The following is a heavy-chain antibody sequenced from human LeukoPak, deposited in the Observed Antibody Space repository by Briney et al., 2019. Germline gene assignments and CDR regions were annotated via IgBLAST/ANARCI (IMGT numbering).Heavy chain of an antibody. D-gene: IGHD2-2*01. Sequence: SETLSLTCTVSGGSISSYYWSWIRQPPGKGLEWIGYIYYSGSTNYNPSLKSRVTISVDTSKNQFSLKLSSVTAADTAVYYCARSVGYCSSTSCWNWFDPWGQGTLVTVSS. CDR1: GGSISSYY. J-gene: IGHJ5*02. V-gene: IGHV4-59*08. CDR3: ARSVGYCSSTSCWNWFDP. CDR2: IYYSGST.